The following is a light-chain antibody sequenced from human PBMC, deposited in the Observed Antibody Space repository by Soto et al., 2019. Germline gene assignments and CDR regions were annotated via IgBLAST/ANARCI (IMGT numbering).Light chain of an antibody. V-gene: IGLV1-44*01. CDR3: AAWDDSLNGRV. CDR1: SSNIGSNT. CDR2: KSH. Sequence: QPVLTQPPSASATPGQRVTISCSGSSSNIGSNTVNWYQQLPGTAPKLLIYKSHQRPSGVPDRFSGSKSGTSASLAISGLQSEDEADYYCAAWDDSLNGRVFGGGTKLTVL. J-gene: IGLJ3*02.